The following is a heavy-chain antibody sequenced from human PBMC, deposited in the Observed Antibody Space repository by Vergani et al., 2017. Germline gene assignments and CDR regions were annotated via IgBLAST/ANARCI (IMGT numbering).Heavy chain of an antibody. Sequence: EVQLLESGGNLVQPGGSLRLSCAASGFTFTNFAMTWVRQAPGEGLEWVSGISGSGGFTYYADSVKGRFTISRDNSKNTMFLQMNNLRAEDTAVYYCARTSGTFFYYYYGMDVWGQGTTVTVSS. D-gene: IGHD1-26*01. CDR1: GFTFTNFA. CDR3: ARTSGTFFYYYYGMDV. CDR2: ISGSGGFT. V-gene: IGHV3-23*01. J-gene: IGHJ6*02.